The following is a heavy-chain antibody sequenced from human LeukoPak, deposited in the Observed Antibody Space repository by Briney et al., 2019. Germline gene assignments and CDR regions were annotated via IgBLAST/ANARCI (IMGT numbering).Heavy chain of an antibody. V-gene: IGHV4-39*07. Sequence: PSETLSLTCAVYGGSFSSYYWGWIRQPPGKGLEWIGSIYYSGSTYYNPSLKSRVTISVDTSKNQFSLKLSSVTAADTAVYYCARDSITMVRGVIITHYWGQGTLVTVSS. CDR1: GGSFSSYY. J-gene: IGHJ4*02. CDR3: ARDSITMVRGVIITHY. CDR2: IYYSGST. D-gene: IGHD3-10*01.